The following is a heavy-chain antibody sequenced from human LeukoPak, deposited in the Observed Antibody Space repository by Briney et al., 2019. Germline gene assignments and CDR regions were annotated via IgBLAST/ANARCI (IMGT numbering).Heavy chain of an antibody. CDR1: GFTVSSNY. J-gene: IGHJ4*02. D-gene: IGHD3-10*01. CDR2: TYSGGST. CDR3: ARGLSASGLHYDC. Sequence: PGRSLRLSCAASGFTVSSNYMNWVRQAPGKGLEWVSVTYSGGSTYYADSVKGRFTVSRDNSKNTLYLQMNSLSAEDTAVYYCARGLSASGLHYDCWGQGTLVTASS. V-gene: IGHV3-53*01.